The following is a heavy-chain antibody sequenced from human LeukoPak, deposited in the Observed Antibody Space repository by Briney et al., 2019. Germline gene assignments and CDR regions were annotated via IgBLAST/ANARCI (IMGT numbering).Heavy chain of an antibody. V-gene: IGHV3-23*01. D-gene: IGHD3-22*01. CDR2: ISGGGDSA. J-gene: IGHJ4*02. CDR1: GFSFSGYA. CDR3: PRKFDSSGYFDY. Sequence: GGPLRLSCIASGFSFSGYAMSWVRQAPGKGLEWVSAISGGGDSAYYADSVKGRFTISRDNSKNTPYLQMNSLRAEDTAVYYCPRKFDSSGYFDYWGQGTLVTVSS.